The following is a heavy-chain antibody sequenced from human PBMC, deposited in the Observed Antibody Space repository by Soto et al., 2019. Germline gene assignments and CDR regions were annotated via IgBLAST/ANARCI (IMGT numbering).Heavy chain of an antibody. Sequence: ASVKVSCKVSGYTLTELSMHWVRQAPGKGLEWMGGFDPEDGETIYAQKFQGRVTMTEDTSTDTAYMELSSLRSEDTAVYYCATDPCSSTSCYVVFDYWGQGTLVTVSS. CDR1: GYTLTELS. J-gene: IGHJ4*02. CDR3: ATDPCSSTSCYVVFDY. V-gene: IGHV1-24*01. D-gene: IGHD2-2*01. CDR2: FDPEDGET.